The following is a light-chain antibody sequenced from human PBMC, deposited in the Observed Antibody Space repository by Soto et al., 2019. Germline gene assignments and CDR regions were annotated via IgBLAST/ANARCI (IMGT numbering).Light chain of an antibody. CDR1: QSVSSN. V-gene: IGKV3-15*01. Sequence: EMVMTQSPGTLSMSPGERATLSCRASQSVSSNLAWYQQKPGQAPRLLIYGASTRATGIPARFSGSGSGTEFTLTISGLQSEDFAVYYCQQYNNWPLGFGQGTKVEF. J-gene: IGKJ1*01. CDR3: QQYNNWPLG. CDR2: GAS.